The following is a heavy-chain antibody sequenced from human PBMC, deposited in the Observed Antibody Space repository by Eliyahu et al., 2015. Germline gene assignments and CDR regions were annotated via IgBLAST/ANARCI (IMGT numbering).Heavy chain of an antibody. Sequence: QVQLMESGGGVVQPGRSXXXSCXASXLTFNXYXMHWVRQAPGKGLEGVSLISYEGNNQYYADSVKGRFTISRDNSKNTLYLQMNSLRAEDTAMYYCARGGWFRELNAFDIWGQGTMVTVSS. J-gene: IGHJ3*02. CDR1: XLTFNXYX. CDR3: ARGGWFRELNAFDI. V-gene: IGHV3-30*01. D-gene: IGHD3-10*01. CDR2: ISYEGNNQ.